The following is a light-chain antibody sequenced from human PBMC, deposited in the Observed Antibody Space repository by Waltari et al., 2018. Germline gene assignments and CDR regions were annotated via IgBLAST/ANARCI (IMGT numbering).Light chain of an antibody. J-gene: IGLJ2*01. CDR1: SSDSGGYEY. Sequence: SALTQPDSVSGSPGQSITISCMGFSSDSGGYEYVSWYQQHPGKAPKVIIYDVSNRPSGVSTRFSGSKSGSSASLTISGLQAEDEADYYCSSFTSSTTGIFGGGTKLTVL. V-gene: IGLV2-14*01. CDR2: DVS. CDR3: SSFTSSTTGI.